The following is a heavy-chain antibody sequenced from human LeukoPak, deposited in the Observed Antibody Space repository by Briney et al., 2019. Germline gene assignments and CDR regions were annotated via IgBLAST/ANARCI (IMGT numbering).Heavy chain of an antibody. J-gene: IGHJ2*01. CDR1: GGSISGGGYY. CDR2: IYSSGST. V-gene: IGHV4-31*03. D-gene: IGHD3-10*01. CDR3: AREKTGGYGSGSSYWYFDL. Sequence: KSSQTLSLTCTVSGGSISGGGYYWSWIRQHPGKGLEWIGYIYSSGSTYYNPSLKSRVTISVDTSKNQFSLKLNSVTAADTAVYYCAREKTGGYGSGSSYWYFDLWGRGTLVTVSS.